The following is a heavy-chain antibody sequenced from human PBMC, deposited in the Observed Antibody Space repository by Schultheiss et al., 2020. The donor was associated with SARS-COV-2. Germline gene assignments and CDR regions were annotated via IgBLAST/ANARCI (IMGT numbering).Heavy chain of an antibody. CDR2: INPNSGGT. D-gene: IGHD2-2*02. J-gene: IGHJ6*02. CDR1: VYTFTGYY. V-gene: IGHV1-2*06. Sequence: ASVKVSCKASVYTFTGYYMHWVRQAPGQGLEWMGRINPNSGGTNYAQKFQGRVTMTRDTSISTAYMELSRLRSDDTAVYYCARDDLIVVVPAAILGGYYGMDVWGQGTTVTVSS. CDR3: ARDDLIVVVPAAILGGYYGMDV.